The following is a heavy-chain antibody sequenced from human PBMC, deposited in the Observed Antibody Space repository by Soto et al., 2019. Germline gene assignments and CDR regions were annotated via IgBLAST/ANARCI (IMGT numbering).Heavy chain of an antibody. D-gene: IGHD5-18*01. V-gene: IGHV3-9*01. CDR2: ISWNSGNI. J-gene: IGHJ4*02. CDR1: GFTFDAYA. CDR3: VRSKGGYSYGTPFDY. Sequence: EVQLEESGGALVQPGRSLRLSCAASGFTFDAYAMHWVRQVLGKGLEWVSSISWNSGNIGYADSVKGRFTTSRDNAKNSLYLQRNSLRPEDTALYYCVRSKGGYSYGTPFDYWGQGTLVTVSS.